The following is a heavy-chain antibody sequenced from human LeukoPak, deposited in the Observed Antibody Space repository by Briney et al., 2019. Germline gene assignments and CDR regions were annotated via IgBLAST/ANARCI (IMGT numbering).Heavy chain of an antibody. CDR3: AREGSSGPRGYYYYGMDV. Sequence: ASVKVSCKASGYTFTGYYMHWVRQGPGQGLEWVGWINPNSGGTNYAQKFQGRVTMTRDTSISTAYMELSRLRSDDTAVYYCAREGSSGPRGYYYYGMDVWGQGTTVTVSS. D-gene: IGHD6-19*01. CDR2: INPNSGGT. CDR1: GYTFTGYY. J-gene: IGHJ6*02. V-gene: IGHV1-2*02.